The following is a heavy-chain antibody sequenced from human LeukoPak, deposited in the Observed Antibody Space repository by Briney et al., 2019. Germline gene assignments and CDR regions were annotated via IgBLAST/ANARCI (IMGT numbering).Heavy chain of an antibody. J-gene: IGHJ4*02. V-gene: IGHV3-48*04. CDR2: ISSSSSTI. CDR3: ARDDVTAFDY. Sequence: GGSLRLSCVASGFTFGKYWMSWVRQAPGKGLEWVSYISSSSSTIYYADSVKGRFAISRDNAKNSLYLQMNSLRAEDTAVYYCARDDVTAFDYWGQGTLVTVSS. CDR1: GFTFGKYW. D-gene: IGHD3-10*02.